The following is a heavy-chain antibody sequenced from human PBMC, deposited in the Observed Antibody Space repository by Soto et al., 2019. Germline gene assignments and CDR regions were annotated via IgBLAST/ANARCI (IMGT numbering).Heavy chain of an antibody. D-gene: IGHD6-13*01. Sequence: HPGGSLRLSCEASGFTFSSHAMSWVRQAPGKGLEWVSAISGSDAGTFDADSVRGRFTISRDNSKNTLYLHMTSLRVEDTAIYYCTIDPCNSSTCYFDFWGQGSLLPVSS. CDR2: ISGSDAGT. J-gene: IGHJ4*02. CDR3: TIDPCNSSTCYFDF. CDR1: GFTFSSHA. V-gene: IGHV3-23*01.